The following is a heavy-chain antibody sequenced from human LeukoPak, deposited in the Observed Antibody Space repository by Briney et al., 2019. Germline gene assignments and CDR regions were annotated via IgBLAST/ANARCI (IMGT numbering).Heavy chain of an antibody. CDR3: ARVIRAPYYYYMDV. CDR1: GYTFTSYA. CDR2: INTNTGNP. J-gene: IGHJ6*03. Sequence: ASVKVSCKASGYTFTSYAMNWVRQAPGQGLEWMGWINTNTGNPTYAQGFTGRFVFSLDTSVSTAYLQISSLKAEDTAVYYCARVIRAPYYYYMDVWGKGTTVTVSS. D-gene: IGHD2-21*01. V-gene: IGHV7-4-1*02.